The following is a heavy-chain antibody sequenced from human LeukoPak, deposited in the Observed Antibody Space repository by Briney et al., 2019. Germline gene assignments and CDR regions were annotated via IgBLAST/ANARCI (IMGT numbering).Heavy chain of an antibody. D-gene: IGHD3-22*01. V-gene: IGHV3-7*01. CDR3: ARENFESSGWDV. Sequence: GRSLRLSCAASGFTFSSYGMHWVRQAPGKGLEWVANIKHDVSEKNYVDSVKGRFTISRDNAKKSLYLQMNSLRAEDTAVYYCARENFESSGWDVWGQGALVTVSS. CDR1: GFTFSSYG. J-gene: IGHJ4*02. CDR2: IKHDVSEK.